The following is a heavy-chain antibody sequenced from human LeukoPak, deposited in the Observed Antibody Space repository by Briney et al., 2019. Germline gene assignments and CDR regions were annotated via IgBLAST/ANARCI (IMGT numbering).Heavy chain of an antibody. CDR2: FYNSGSS. J-gene: IGHJ4*02. CDR1: GGSISDYY. V-gene: IGHV4-59*01. CDR3: TRGAGWLIDY. D-gene: IGHD3-16*01. Sequence: AETLSLTCTVSGGSISDYYRGGLRPPPGKGLEGIGYFYNSGSSTYDPSLKSRVTISVDTSKEQFSLKVNSVTAADTAVYYCTRGAGWLIDYWGQGILVTVSS.